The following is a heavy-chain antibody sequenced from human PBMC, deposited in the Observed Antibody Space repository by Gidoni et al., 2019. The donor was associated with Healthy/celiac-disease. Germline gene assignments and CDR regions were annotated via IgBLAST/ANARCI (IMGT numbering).Heavy chain of an antibody. CDR3: ARDKGSIAALRLPDY. CDR2: ISSSSSYT. Sequence: QVQLVESGGGLVKPGGSLRLSCAASGFTFRYYYMSWIRQAPGKGLEWVSYISSSSSYTNYADSVKGRFTISRDNAKNSLYLQMNSLRAEDTAVYYCARDKGSIAALRLPDYWGQGTLVTVSS. V-gene: IGHV3-11*05. J-gene: IGHJ4*02. CDR1: GFTFRYYY. D-gene: IGHD6-6*01.